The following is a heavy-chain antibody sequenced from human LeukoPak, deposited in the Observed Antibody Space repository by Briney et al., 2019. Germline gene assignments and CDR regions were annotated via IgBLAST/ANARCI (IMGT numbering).Heavy chain of an antibody. V-gene: IGHV4-34*01. CDR1: GGSFSGYY. CDR2: INHSGST. Sequence: SETLSLTCAVYGGSFSGYYWSWIRQPPGKGLEWIGEINHSGSTNYNPSLKSRVIISVDTSKNQFSLKLSSVTAADTAVYYCARGLSSGSLDIWGQGTMVTVSS. D-gene: IGHD1-26*01. CDR3: ARGLSSGSLDI. J-gene: IGHJ3*02.